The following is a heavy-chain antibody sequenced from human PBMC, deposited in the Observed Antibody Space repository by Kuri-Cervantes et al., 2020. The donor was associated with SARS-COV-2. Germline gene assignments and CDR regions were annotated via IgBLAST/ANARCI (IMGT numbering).Heavy chain of an antibody. D-gene: IGHD6-13*01. CDR2: INPNSGNT. CDR1: GYTFTGYY. Sequence: ASVKVSCKASGYTFTGYYMHWVRQAPGQGLEWMGWINPNSGNTGYAQKFQGRVTITRDTSASTAYMELSSLRSEDTAVYYCARPYSSTAQYDYWGQGTLVTVSS. J-gene: IGHJ4*02. CDR3: ARPYSSTAQYDY. V-gene: IGHV1-2*02.